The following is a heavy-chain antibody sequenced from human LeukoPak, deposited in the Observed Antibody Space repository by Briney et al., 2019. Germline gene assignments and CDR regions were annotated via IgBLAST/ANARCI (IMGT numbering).Heavy chain of an antibody. V-gene: IGHV1-2*02. CDR2: IHPKSGGT. CDR3: ARDPPAAGSTEFDF. Sequence: ASVKVSCKASGFTFTDYYIHWVRQTPGQGLEWMGSIHPKSGGTKYAQKFQGRVTVTRDTSISATYMELSRLTSDDTAVYYCARDPPAAGSTEFDFWGQGTLVTVSS. J-gene: IGHJ4*02. D-gene: IGHD6-13*01. CDR1: GFTFTDYY.